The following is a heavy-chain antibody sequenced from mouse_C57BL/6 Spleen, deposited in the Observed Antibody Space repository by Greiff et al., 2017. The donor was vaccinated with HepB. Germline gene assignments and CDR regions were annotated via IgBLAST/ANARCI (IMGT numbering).Heavy chain of an antibody. CDR2: IHPNSGST. J-gene: IGHJ4*01. CDR1: GYTFTSYW. V-gene: IGHV1-64*01. D-gene: IGHD1-1*01. Sequence: QVQLQQSGAELVKPGASVKLSCKASGYTFTSYWMHWVKQRPGQGLEWIGMIHPNSGSTNYNEKFKSKATLTVDKSSSTAYMQLSSLTSEDSAVYYCARKTTVVARKYAMDYWGQGTSVTVSS. CDR3: ARKTTVVARKYAMDY.